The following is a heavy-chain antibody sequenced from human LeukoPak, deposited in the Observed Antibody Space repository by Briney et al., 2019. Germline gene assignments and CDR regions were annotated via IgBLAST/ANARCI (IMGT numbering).Heavy chain of an antibody. J-gene: IGHJ4*02. Sequence: GGSLRLSCEASGFTFSAYAMTWVRQAPGKGLEWVSSIGSDNKPHYSESVKGRFAISRDNSKSMLFLQLNSLRAEDTALYYCARGRVAVAGNPLRSHPPSDYWGQGTLVTVSS. V-gene: IGHV3-23*05. CDR3: ARGRVAVAGNPLRSHPPSDY. CDR2: IGSDNKP. D-gene: IGHD6-19*01. CDR1: GFTFSAYA.